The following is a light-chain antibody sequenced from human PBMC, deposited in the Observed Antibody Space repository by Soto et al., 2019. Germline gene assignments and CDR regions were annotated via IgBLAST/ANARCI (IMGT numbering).Light chain of an antibody. CDR3: QSYDRSLSGYV. CDR1: RSNFGAGFD. CDR2: GIT. Sequence: QSVLTQPPSVSGAPGQWVTISCTGSRSNFGAGFDVHWYQQLPGTAPKLLIYGITNRPSGVPDRFSGSKSGTSASLAITGLQAEDEAVYYCQSYDRSLSGYVFGTGTKLTVL. V-gene: IGLV1-40*01. J-gene: IGLJ1*01.